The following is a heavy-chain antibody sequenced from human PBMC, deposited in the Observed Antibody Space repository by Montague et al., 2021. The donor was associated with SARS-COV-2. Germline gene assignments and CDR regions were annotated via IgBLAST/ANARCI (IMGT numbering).Heavy chain of an antibody. V-gene: IGHV4-34*01. CDR1: GGSFSNYY. Sequence: SETLSLTCAVHGGSFSNYYWTWIRQPPGKGLEWIGEINHSGGTNYNPSLKSRVTISVDTSKNQFSLKLSSVNAAVTAVYFCARGCIAARRHYFDSWGQGTLVTVSS. J-gene: IGHJ4*02. CDR3: ARGCIAARRHYFDS. D-gene: IGHD6-6*01. CDR2: INHSGGT.